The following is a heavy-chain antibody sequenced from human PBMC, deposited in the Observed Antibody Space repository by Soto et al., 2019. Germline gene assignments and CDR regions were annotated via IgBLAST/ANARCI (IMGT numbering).Heavy chain of an antibody. V-gene: IGHV3-30*18. J-gene: IGHJ4*02. Sequence: SLRLSCAASGFTFSSYGMHWVRQAPGKGLEWVAVISCDGSNKYYADSVKGRFTISRDNSKNTLYLQMNSLRAEDTAVYYCAKDLALAAAGKGSPPDFWGQGSLVTVSS. CDR1: GFTFSSYG. D-gene: IGHD6-13*01. CDR2: ISCDGSNK. CDR3: AKDLALAAAGKGSPPDF.